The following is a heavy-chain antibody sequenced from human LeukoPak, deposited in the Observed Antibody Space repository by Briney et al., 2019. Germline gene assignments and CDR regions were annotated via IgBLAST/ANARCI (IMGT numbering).Heavy chain of an antibody. CDR2: IYIGGST. V-gene: IGHV3-53*01. Sequence: GGSLRLSCAASGFTVSSNYMSWVRQAPGKGLEWVSVIYIGGSTYYADSVKGRFTISRDNSKNTLYLQMNSLRAEDTAVYYCARGAPEGYCSSTSCPSDYWGQGTLVTVSS. D-gene: IGHD2-2*01. CDR3: ARGAPEGYCSSTSCPSDY. J-gene: IGHJ4*02. CDR1: GFTVSSNY.